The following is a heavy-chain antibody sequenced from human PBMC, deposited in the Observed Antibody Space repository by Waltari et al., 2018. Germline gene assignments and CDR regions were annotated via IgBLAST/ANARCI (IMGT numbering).Heavy chain of an antibody. Sequence: QLQVQESGSGLVKPSQTLSLTCAVSGDSISSGPYAWSWIRQQPGKGLEWIGYISHSGNLYYNPSLKSRVTMSVDRSKKQFSLKLSSVTAADTAVYYCAVSGSYPGSDYWGQGTLVTVSS. CDR3: AVSGSYPGSDY. J-gene: IGHJ4*02. CDR1: GDSISSGPYA. V-gene: IGHV4-30-2*01. CDR2: ISHSGNL. D-gene: IGHD1-26*01.